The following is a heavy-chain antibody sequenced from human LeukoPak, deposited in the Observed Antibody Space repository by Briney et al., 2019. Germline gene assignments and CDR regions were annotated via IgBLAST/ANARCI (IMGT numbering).Heavy chain of an antibody. V-gene: IGHV1-69*05. D-gene: IGHD6-19*01. Sequence: SVKVSCKASGGTFSSYAISWVRQAPGQGLEWMGGIIPIFGTANYAQKFQGRVTMTRDTSTSTVYMELSSLRSEDTAVYYCARDREVAAHYFDYWGQGTLVTVSS. CDR1: GGTFSSYA. CDR2: IIPIFGTA. CDR3: ARDREVAAHYFDY. J-gene: IGHJ4*02.